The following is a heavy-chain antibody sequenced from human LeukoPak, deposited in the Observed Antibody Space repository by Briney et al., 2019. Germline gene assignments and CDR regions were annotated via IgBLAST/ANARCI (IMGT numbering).Heavy chain of an antibody. D-gene: IGHD3-22*01. V-gene: IGHV4-34*01. CDR3: ARAYYYDSSGNDAFDI. J-gene: IGHJ3*02. CDR1: GGSFSGYY. Sequence: SETLSLTCAVYGGSFSGYYWSWIRQPPGKGLEWIGEINHRGSTNYNPSLKSRVTISVDTSKNQFSLKLSSVTAADTAVYYCARAYYYDSSGNDAFDIWGQGTMVTVSS. CDR2: INHRGST.